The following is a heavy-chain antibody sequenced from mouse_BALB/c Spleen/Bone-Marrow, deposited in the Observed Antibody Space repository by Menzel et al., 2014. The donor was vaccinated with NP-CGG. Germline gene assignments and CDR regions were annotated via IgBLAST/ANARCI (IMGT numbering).Heavy chain of an antibody. Sequence: VQLQQSGAELVKPGSSVKISCKASGYAFSSYWVNWVRQRPGQGLEWTGQIYPGDGDTNYNGKFKDKATLTADKSSSTAYMQLSSLTSEASAVYFCAKSGYGSFDYWGQGTTLTVSS. CDR2: IYPGDGDT. CDR1: GYAFSSYW. D-gene: IGHD1-1*01. J-gene: IGHJ2*01. CDR3: AKSGYGSFDY. V-gene: IGHV1-80*01.